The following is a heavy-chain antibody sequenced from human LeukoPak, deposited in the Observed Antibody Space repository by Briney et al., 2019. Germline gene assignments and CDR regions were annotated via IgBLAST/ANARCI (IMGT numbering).Heavy chain of an antibody. CDR3: ARDGQLYCSGGSCYFMDY. V-gene: IGHV3-48*04. CDR2: ISSSSSTI. CDR1: GFTFSSYS. D-gene: IGHD2-15*01. J-gene: IGHJ4*02. Sequence: GGSLRLSWAASGFTFSSYSLNWVPQAPGKGLEWVPNISSSSSTIYYADSVKGRFTISRDNAKNSLYLQMNSLRAEDTAVYYCARDGQLYCSGGSCYFMDYWGQGTLVTVSS.